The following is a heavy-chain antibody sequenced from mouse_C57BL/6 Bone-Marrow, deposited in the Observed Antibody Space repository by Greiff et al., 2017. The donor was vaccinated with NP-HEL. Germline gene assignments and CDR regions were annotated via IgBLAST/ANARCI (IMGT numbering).Heavy chain of an antibody. Sequence: VQLQQSGAELVRPGASVKLSCTVSGFNIKDDYMHWVKQRPEQGLAWIGWIDPENGDTEYASKFQGKATLTADTSSNTAYLQLSSLTSEDTAVYYCTTGGSSPYAMDYWGQGTAVTVSS. V-gene: IGHV14-4*01. CDR1: GFNIKDDY. CDR3: TTGGSSPYAMDY. D-gene: IGHD1-1*01. CDR2: IDPENGDT. J-gene: IGHJ4*01.